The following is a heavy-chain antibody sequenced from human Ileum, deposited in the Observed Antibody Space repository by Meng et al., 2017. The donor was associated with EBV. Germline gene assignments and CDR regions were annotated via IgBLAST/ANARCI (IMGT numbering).Heavy chain of an antibody. V-gene: IGHV4-30-4*01. CDR2: IYKSGST. J-gene: IGHJ4*02. D-gene: IGHD3-22*01. CDR1: GGSISSGGYY. Sequence: QVQLQESGPGLGRPSQTLSLTCAVPGGSISSGGYYWSWIRQPPGKGLEWIGYIYKSGSTYYNPSLTSRVTISVDTSKNQFFLKLGSVTAADTGVYYCARGGDTSGYSLDYWGQGILVTVSS. CDR3: ARGGDTSGYSLDY.